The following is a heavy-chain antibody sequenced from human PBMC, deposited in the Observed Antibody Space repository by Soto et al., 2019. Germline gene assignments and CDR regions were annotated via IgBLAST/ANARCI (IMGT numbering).Heavy chain of an antibody. CDR1: GYTFTGYY. Sequence: ASVKVSCKASGYTFTGYYMHWVRQAPGQGLEWMGWINPNSGGTNYAQKFQGWVTMTRDTSISTAYMELSRLRSDDTAVYYCARGGLWYYCDSSGYYPRYYGMDVWGQGTTVTVSS. V-gene: IGHV1-2*04. CDR2: INPNSGGT. CDR3: ARGGLWYYCDSSGYYPRYYGMDV. D-gene: IGHD3-22*01. J-gene: IGHJ6*02.